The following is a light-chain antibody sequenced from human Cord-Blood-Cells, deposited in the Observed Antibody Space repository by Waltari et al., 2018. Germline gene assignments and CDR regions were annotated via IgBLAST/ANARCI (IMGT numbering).Light chain of an antibody. CDR1: QSISSY. J-gene: IGKJ4*01. V-gene: IGKV1-39*01. CDR3: QQSYSTPLT. CDR2: AAS. Sequence: DIQMTQSPSSLSASVGDRVTSTCRASQSISSYLNWYQQKPGKAPKLLIYAASSLQSWVPSRFSGSGSGTDFTLTISSLQPEDFATYYCQQSYSTPLTFGGGTKVEIK.